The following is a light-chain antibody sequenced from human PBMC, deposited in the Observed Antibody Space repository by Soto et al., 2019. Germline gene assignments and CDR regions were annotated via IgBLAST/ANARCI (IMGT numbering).Light chain of an antibody. J-gene: IGLJ2*01. CDR1: SSDVGGYNY. CDR2: EVN. V-gene: IGLV2-8*01. Sequence: QSALTQPPSASGSPRQSVTISCTGTSSDVGGYNYVSWYQQHPGKAPKLMIYEVNKRPSGVPDRFSGSKSGNTAYLTVSGLQAEDEADYYCSSYAGSNTVLFGGGTKVTVL. CDR3: SSYAGSNTVL.